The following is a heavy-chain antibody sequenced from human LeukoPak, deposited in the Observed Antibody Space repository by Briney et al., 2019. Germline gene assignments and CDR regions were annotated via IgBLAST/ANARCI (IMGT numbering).Heavy chain of an antibody. V-gene: IGHV3-53*01. Sequence: GGSLRLSCAASGFTVSSNYMSWVRQAPGEGLEWVSVIYSGGSTYYADSVKGRFTISRDNSKNTLYLQMNSLRAEDTAVYYCARAELHSGMDVWGQGTTVTVSS. CDR3: ARAELHSGMDV. D-gene: IGHD1-7*01. CDR2: IYSGGST. J-gene: IGHJ6*02. CDR1: GFTVSSNY.